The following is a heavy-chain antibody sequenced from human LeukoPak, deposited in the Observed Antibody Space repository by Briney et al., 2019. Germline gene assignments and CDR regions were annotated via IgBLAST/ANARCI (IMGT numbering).Heavy chain of an antibody. D-gene: IGHD1-14*01. Sequence: GRSLRLSCAASGFTFSSYAMHWVRQAPGKGLEWVAVISYDGSNKYYADSVKGRFTISRDNSKNTLYQQMNSLRAEDTAVYYCARDSNLGSYLDYWGQGTLVTVSS. CDR1: GFTFSSYA. V-gene: IGHV3-30*04. CDR3: ARDSNLGSYLDY. CDR2: ISYDGSNK. J-gene: IGHJ4*02.